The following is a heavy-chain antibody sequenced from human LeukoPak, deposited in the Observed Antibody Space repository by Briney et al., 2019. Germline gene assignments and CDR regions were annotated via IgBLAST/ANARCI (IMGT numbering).Heavy chain of an antibody. CDR2: IRANGANT. Sequence: GGSLRLSCAASGFIFSSYAIGWVRQAPGKGLEWVSSIRANGANTYYADSVKGRFTISRDNFKDTLYLQMNSLRAEDTAVYHCAQDFRSAGSYGWFDPWGQGTLVSVSS. V-gene: IGHV3-23*01. J-gene: IGHJ5*02. D-gene: IGHD1-26*01. CDR1: GFIFSSYA. CDR3: AQDFRSAGSYGWFDP.